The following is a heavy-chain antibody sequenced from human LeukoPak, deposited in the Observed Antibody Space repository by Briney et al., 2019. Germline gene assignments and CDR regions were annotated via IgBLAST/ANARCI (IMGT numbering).Heavy chain of an antibody. J-gene: IGHJ4*02. CDR3: ARGSSSGWSLDY. D-gene: IGHD6-19*01. CDR1: GFTFSSYS. V-gene: IGHV3-21*01. CDR2: ISSSTSHI. Sequence: PGGSLRLSCAASGFTFSSYSMNWARQAPGKGLEWVSSISSSTSHIYYADSVKGRFTISRDNAQNSLYLQMNSLRAEDTAVYYCARGSSSGWSLDYWGQGTLVTVSS.